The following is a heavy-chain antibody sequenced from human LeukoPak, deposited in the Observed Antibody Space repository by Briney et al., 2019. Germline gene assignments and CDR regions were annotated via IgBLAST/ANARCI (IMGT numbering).Heavy chain of an antibody. J-gene: IGHJ3*02. V-gene: IGHV3-23*01. CDR3: AKVGLETYYYESSGYPDAFDI. Sequence: GGSLRLSCAASGFTFSSYAMSWVRQAPGKGLEWVSAISGSGGSTYYADSVKGRFTISRDNSKNTLYLQMNSLRAEDTAVYYCAKVGLETYYYESSGYPDAFDIWGQGTMVTVSS. CDR2: ISGSGGST. CDR1: GFTFSSYA. D-gene: IGHD3-22*01.